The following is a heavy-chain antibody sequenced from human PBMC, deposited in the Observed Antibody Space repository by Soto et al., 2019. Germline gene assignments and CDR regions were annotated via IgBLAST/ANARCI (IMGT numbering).Heavy chain of an antibody. CDR1: GGTFSSYA. CDR3: ASALRFLEWLPTDYYFDY. V-gene: IGHV1-69*13. CDR2: IIPIFGTA. Sequence: SVKVSCKASGGTFSSYAISWVRQAPGQGLEWMGGIIPIFGTANYAQKFQGRVTITADESTSTAYMELSSLRSEDTAVYYCASALRFLEWLPTDYYFDYWGQGTLVTVSS. J-gene: IGHJ4*02. D-gene: IGHD3-3*01.